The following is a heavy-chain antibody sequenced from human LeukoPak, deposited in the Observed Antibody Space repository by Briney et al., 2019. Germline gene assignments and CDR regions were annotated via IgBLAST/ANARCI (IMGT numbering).Heavy chain of an antibody. CDR2: VSGSGGST. V-gene: IGHV3-23*01. J-gene: IGHJ4*02. D-gene: IGHD6-19*01. CDR3: AKDWLSSGWYYFDY. Sequence: PGGSLRLSCAASGFTFSSYAMSWVRQAPGKGLEWVSAVSGSGGSTYCADSVKGRFTISRDNSKNTLYLQMNSLRAEDTAVYYCAKDWLSSGWYYFDYWGQGTLVTVSS. CDR1: GFTFSSYA.